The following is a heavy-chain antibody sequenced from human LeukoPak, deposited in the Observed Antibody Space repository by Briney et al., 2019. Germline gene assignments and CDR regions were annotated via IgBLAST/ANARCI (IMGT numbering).Heavy chain of an antibody. J-gene: IGHJ4*02. CDR1: GGSIDSYY. CDR3: ARVYQSAEYYFDY. D-gene: IGHD2-2*01. Sequence: SETLFLTCTVSGGSIDSYYWSWIRQPPGKGLEWIGYIYYTGSTEYHPSLKSRVTISLDTSKNQFSLKLTSVTAADTAVYYCARVYQSAEYYFDYWGQGNLVSVSS. V-gene: IGHV4-59*01. CDR2: IYYTGST.